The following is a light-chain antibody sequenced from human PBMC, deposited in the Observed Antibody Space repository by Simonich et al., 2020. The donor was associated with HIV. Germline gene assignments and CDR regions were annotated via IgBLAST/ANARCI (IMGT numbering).Light chain of an antibody. V-gene: IGLV2-14*03. CDR1: SSDIGGYNS. CDR2: DVS. CDR3: SSYTSSSTLV. Sequence: QSALTQPASVSGSPGQSITISCNGTSSDIGGYNSVSWYQQHPDKAPKVIIYDVSQWPSGVSNRFSGSKSGNTASLTISGLQAEDEADYYCSSYTSSSTLVFGGGTNLTVL. J-gene: IGLJ3*02.